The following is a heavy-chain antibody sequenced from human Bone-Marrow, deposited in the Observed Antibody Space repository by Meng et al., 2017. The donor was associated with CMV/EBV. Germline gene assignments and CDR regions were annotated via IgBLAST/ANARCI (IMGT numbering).Heavy chain of an antibody. J-gene: IGHJ4*02. CDR2: ISGSGGST. V-gene: IGHV3-23*01. D-gene: IGHD4-17*01. Sequence: QESVSRISGSGGSTNHADSSRDNSKNTMYLQMNSPRAEDTAVYYCAKGRDYGDYNYWGQGTLVTVSS. CDR3: AKGRDYGDYNY.